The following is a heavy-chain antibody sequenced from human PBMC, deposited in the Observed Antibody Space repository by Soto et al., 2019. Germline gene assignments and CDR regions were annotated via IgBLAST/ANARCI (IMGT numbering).Heavy chain of an antibody. CDR2: IYYSGST. J-gene: IGHJ4*02. D-gene: IGHD1-26*01. Sequence: SETLSLPCTVSGGSITSGDYYWSWIRQPPGKGLEWIGYIYYSGSTYYNPSLKSRITMSADTSKNQLSLNLSSVTAADTAMYYCAAGPTWEQHFDYWGQGTLVTVSS. V-gene: IGHV4-30-4*01. CDR1: GGSITSGDYY. CDR3: AAGPTWEQHFDY.